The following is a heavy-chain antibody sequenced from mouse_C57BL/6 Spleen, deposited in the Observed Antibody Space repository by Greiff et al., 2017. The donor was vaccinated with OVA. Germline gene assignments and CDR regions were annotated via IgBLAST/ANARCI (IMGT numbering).Heavy chain of an antibody. CDR2: IDPSDSYT. V-gene: IGHV1-69*01. CDR3: ARSRQRDYAMDY. D-gene: IGHD6-1*01. CDR1: GYTFTSYW. Sequence: QVQLQQSGAELVMPGASVKLSCKASGYTFTSYWMPGVKQRPGQGLEWIGEIDPSDSYTNYNQKFKGKSTLTVDKSSSTAYMQLSSLTSEDSAVYYCARSRQRDYAMDYWGQGTSVTVSS. J-gene: IGHJ4*01.